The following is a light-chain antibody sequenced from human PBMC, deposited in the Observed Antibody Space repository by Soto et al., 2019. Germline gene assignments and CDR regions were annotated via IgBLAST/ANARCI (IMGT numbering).Light chain of an antibody. J-gene: IGKJ1*01. V-gene: IGKV1-5*03. CDR1: QSISTW. CDR2: KAS. Sequence: IQMTQSPSNLSASVGDIVTLTCGASQSISTWLAWYQQKPGKAPKLLIYKASGLESGVPSRFSGSGSGTEFTLTISSLQPDDFATYYCQQYNSYSRATFGQGTKV. CDR3: QQYNSYSRAT.